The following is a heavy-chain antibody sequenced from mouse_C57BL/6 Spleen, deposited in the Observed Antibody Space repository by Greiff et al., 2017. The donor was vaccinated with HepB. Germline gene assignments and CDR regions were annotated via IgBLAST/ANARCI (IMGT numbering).Heavy chain of an antibody. Sequence: EVKVEESGGGLVKPGGSLKLSCAASGFTFSDYGMHWVRQAPEKGLEWVAYISSGSSTIYYADTVKGRFTISRDNAKNTLFLQMTSLRSEDTAMYYCARPRVVAIPYAMDYWGQGTSVTVSS. CDR3: ARPRVVAIPYAMDY. D-gene: IGHD1-1*01. CDR2: ISSGSSTI. V-gene: IGHV5-17*01. CDR1: GFTFSDYG. J-gene: IGHJ4*01.